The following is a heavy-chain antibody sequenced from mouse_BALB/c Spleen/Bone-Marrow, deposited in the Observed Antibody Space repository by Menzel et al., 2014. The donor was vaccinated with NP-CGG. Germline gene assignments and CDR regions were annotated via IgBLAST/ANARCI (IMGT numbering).Heavy chain of an antibody. V-gene: IGHV14-3*02. D-gene: IGHD2-2*01. CDR1: GFNIKDTY. CDR2: IDPANGNT. Sequence: VQLQQSGAELVKPGASVKLSCTASGFNIKDTYMHWVKQRPEQGLEWIGRIDPANGNTKYDPRFQGKATITADTPSNTAYLLLSSLTSEDTAVYYCAGGWLPSYAMDYWGQGTSVTVSS. J-gene: IGHJ4*01. CDR3: AGGWLPSYAMDY.